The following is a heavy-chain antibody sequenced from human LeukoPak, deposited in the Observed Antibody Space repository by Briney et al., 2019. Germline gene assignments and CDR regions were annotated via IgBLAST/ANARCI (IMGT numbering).Heavy chain of an antibody. V-gene: IGHV3-23*01. CDR1: GFTFSSYA. D-gene: IGHD6-6*01. Sequence: PGGSLRLSCAASGFTFSSYAMSWVRQAPGKGLEWVSAISGSGGSTYYADSVKGRFTISRDNSKNTLYLQMNSRRAEDTAVYYCAKDPARRYRSSWCFYYWGQGTLVTVSS. CDR2: ISGSGGST. CDR3: AKDPARRYRSSWCFYY. J-gene: IGHJ4*02.